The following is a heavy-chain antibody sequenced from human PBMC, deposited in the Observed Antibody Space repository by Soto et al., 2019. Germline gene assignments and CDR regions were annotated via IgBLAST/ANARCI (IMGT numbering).Heavy chain of an antibody. Sequence: QVQLVQSGAELKKPGASVKVSCKASGYTFSNYDMNWVRQATGQGPEWIGWVNPNNGDTGYAQKLQGRLTLTTDMSTTTAYMELTSLRSEDRAIYYWAKVSRKGSAIDFDYWGQGTLITVSS. D-gene: IGHD3-10*01. CDR3: AKVSRKGSAIDFDY. V-gene: IGHV1-8*01. J-gene: IGHJ4*02. CDR1: GYTFSNYD. CDR2: VNPNNGDT.